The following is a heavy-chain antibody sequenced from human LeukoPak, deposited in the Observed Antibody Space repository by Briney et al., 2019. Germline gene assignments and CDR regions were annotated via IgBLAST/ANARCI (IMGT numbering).Heavy chain of an antibody. V-gene: IGHV3-20*01. CDR3: ARACSSTSCYNAFDI. Sequence: SGGSLRLSCAASGFTFDDYGMSWVRQAPGKGLEWVSGINWNGGSTGYADSVKGRFTISRDNAKNSLYLQMNSLRAEDTALYHCARACSSTSCYNAFDIWGQGTMVTVSS. CDR2: INWNGGST. CDR1: GFTFDDYG. J-gene: IGHJ3*02. D-gene: IGHD2-2*01.